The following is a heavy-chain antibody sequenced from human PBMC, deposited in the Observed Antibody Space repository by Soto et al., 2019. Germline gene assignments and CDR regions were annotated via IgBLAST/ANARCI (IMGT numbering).Heavy chain of an antibody. CDR1: GYSFTSYW. CDR3: ALTSEDCSSTSCPCYHYGMDV. CDR2: IDPSDSYT. D-gene: IGHD2-2*01. J-gene: IGHJ6*04. V-gene: IGHV5-10-1*01. Sequence: PGESLKISCKRSGYSFTSYWISWGRQMPGKGLEWMGRIDPSDSYTNYSPSFQGHVTISADKSISTAYLQWSSLKASDTAMYYCALTSEDCSSTSCPCYHYGMDVWGKRNTVTVYS.